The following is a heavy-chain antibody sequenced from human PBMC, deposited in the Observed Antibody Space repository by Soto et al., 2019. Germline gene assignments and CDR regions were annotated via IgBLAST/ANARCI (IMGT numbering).Heavy chain of an antibody. V-gene: IGHV4-59*01. D-gene: IGHD3-10*01. Sequence: SETLSLTCTVSGSSISSDYWSCIRQPPGKGLEWIGYIYYSGSTNYNPSLKSRVTISVDTSKNQFSLKLSSVTAADTAVYYCARDQRMYYYGSGSLPPHYYYGMDVWGQGTTVTVSS. CDR2: IYYSGST. CDR3: ARDQRMYYYGSGSLPPHYYYGMDV. J-gene: IGHJ6*02. CDR1: GSSISSDY.